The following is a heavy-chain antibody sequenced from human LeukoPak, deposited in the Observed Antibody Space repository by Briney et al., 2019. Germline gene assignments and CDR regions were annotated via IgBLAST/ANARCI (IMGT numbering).Heavy chain of an antibody. CDR1: GFSFKNYW. D-gene: IGHD4-17*01. CDR3: ARDVPDYGDPYFDY. V-gene: IGHV3-7*01. CDR2: MEKDGSQT. J-gene: IGHJ4*02. Sequence: GGSLRLSCSASGFSFKNYWMTWVRQAPGKGLEWVANMEKDGSQTYYVDSVKGRFTISRGNAKNSLYLQMNSLRDEDTAVYYCARDVPDYGDPYFDYWGQGILVTVSS.